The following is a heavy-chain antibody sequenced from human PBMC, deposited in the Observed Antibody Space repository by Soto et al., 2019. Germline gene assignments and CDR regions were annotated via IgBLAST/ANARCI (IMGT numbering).Heavy chain of an antibody. Sequence: GGSLRLSCAASGFTFSDYYMSWIRQAPGKGLECVSYISSSGSTIYYADSVKGRFTISRDNAKNSLYLQMNSLRAEDTAVYYCARGAYYDFWSGKYYYYYMVVWGKGTTVTVSS. D-gene: IGHD3-3*01. V-gene: IGHV3-11*04. CDR1: GFTFSDYY. CDR3: ARGAYYDFWSGKYYYYYMVV. J-gene: IGHJ6*03. CDR2: ISSSGSTI.